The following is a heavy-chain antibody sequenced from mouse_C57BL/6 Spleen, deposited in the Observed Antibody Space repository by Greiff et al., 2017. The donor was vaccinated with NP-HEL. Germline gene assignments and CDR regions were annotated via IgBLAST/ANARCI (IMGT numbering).Heavy chain of an antibody. Sequence: VQLQQSGAELVRPGASVKLSCTASGFNIKDDYMHWVKQRPEQGLEWIGWIDPENGDTEYASKFQGKATITADTSSNTAYLQHSSLTSGDTAVYYCTTNDCDGGYGGQGTTHTVSS. CDR1: GFNIKDDY. V-gene: IGHV14-4*01. D-gene: IGHD2-4*01. CDR2: IDPENGDT. CDR3: TTNDCDGGY. J-gene: IGHJ2*01.